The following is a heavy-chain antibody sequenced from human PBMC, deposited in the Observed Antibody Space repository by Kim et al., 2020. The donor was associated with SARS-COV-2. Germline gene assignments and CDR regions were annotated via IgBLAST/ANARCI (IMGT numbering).Heavy chain of an antibody. CDR1: GFTFSSYG. V-gene: IGHV3-33*01. CDR2: IWNGGTKK. J-gene: IGHJ4*02. CDR3: ARSIRSDRWYFDY. D-gene: IGHD4-17*01. Sequence: GGSLRLSCTMSGFTFSSYGMHWVRQVPGKGLEWVAVIWNGGTKKYYADFVKGRFSISRDNSKNTLYLQVNSLRVEDTAVYYCARSIRSDRWYFDYWGQGTLVTVSS.